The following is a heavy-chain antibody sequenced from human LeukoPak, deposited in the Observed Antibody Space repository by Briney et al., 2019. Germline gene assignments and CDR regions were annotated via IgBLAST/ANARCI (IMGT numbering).Heavy chain of an antibody. V-gene: IGHV1-24*01. J-gene: IGHJ4*02. CDR2: FDPEDGET. Sequence: GASVKVSCKVSGYTLTELSMHWVRQAPGKGLEWMGGFDPEDGETIYAQKFQGRVTMTEDTSTDTAYMELRSLRSDDTAVYYCARAGSHYDNSGHPYWGQGTLVTVSS. CDR1: GYTLTELS. CDR3: ARAGSHYDNSGHPY. D-gene: IGHD3-22*01.